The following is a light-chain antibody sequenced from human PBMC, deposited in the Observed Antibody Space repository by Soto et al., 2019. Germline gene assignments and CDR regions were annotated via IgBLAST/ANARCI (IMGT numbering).Light chain of an antibody. CDR3: QQRKNWPPVT. Sequence: EIVLTQSPATLSLTTGERATLSCRASQSVSTYLAWYQQKPGQAPRLLIYDASNRATGIPARFSGSGSGTDFTLTISSLEPEDFAVYYCQQRKNWPPVTFGQGTKVEIK. V-gene: IGKV3-11*01. CDR2: DAS. CDR1: QSVSTY. J-gene: IGKJ1*01.